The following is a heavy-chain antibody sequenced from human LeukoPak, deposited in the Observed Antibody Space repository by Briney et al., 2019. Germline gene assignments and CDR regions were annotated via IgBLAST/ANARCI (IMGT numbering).Heavy chain of an antibody. CDR2: ISSGSNTI. J-gene: IGHJ4*02. CDR3: ATPFDY. CDR1: GFTFSTYS. V-gene: IGHV3-48*01. Sequence: GGSLRLSCAASGFTFSTYSMNWVRQAPGKGLEWVSYISSGSNTIYYADSVKGRFTISRDNAKNSLYLQMNSPRAEDTAVYYCATPFDYWGQGTLVTVSS.